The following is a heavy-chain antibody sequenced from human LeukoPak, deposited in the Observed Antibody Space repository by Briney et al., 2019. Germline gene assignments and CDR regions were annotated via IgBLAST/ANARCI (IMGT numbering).Heavy chain of an antibody. CDR3: ARDYDTTGANWFGP. CDR2: VSYSGST. V-gene: IGHV4-59*01. J-gene: IGHJ5*02. D-gene: IGHD3-9*01. CDR1: GDSINSYY. Sequence: SETLSLTCTVFGDSINSYYWSWIRQSPGKGLEWVGYVSYSGSTNYNPFLNSRVTISVDRSKNQFSLKLTSVTAADSAMYYCARDYDTTGANWFGPWGQGALVTVSS.